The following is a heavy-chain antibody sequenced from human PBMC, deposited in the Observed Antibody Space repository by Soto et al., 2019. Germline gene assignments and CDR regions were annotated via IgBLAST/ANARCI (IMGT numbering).Heavy chain of an antibody. CDR1: GFTFSSYA. Sequence: GGSLRLSCAASGFTFSSYAMSWVRQAPGKGLEWVSAISGSGGSTYYADSVKGRFTISRDNSKNTLYLQMNSLRAEDTAVYYCANRGYSYRLFNWFDPWGQGTLVTVSS. V-gene: IGHV3-23*01. CDR3: ANRGYSYRLFNWFDP. CDR2: ISGSGGST. D-gene: IGHD5-18*01. J-gene: IGHJ5*02.